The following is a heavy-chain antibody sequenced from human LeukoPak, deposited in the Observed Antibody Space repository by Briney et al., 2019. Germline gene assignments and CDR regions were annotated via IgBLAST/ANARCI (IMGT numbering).Heavy chain of an antibody. J-gene: IGHJ1*01. CDR3: ARGQLWLGGYFHH. D-gene: IGHD5-18*01. Sequence: PSETLSLTCAVYGGSFSGYYWSWIRQPPGKGLEWIGEINHSGSTNYNPSLKSRVTISVDTSKNQFSLKLSSVTAADTAVYYCARGQLWLGGYFHHWGQGTLVTVSS. CDR2: INHSGST. CDR1: GGSFSGYY. V-gene: IGHV4-34*01.